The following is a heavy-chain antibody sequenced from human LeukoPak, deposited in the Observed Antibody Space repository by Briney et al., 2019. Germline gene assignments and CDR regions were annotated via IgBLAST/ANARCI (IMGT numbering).Heavy chain of an antibody. CDR1: GGSISSYY. Sequence: SETLSLTCTVSGGSISSYYRSWIRQPPGKGLERIGYIYTSGSTNYNPSLKSRVTISVDTSKNQFSLKLSSVTAADTAVYYCARRQGYSSSSGYYYYYMDVWGKGTTVTVSS. J-gene: IGHJ6*03. CDR3: ARRQGYSSSSGYYYYYMDV. V-gene: IGHV4-4*09. D-gene: IGHD6-6*01. CDR2: IYTSGST.